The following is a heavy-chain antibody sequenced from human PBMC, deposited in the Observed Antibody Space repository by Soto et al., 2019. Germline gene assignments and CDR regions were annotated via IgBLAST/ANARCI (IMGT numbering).Heavy chain of an antibody. J-gene: IGHJ4*02. CDR3: ARSIAVAGLDY. CDR2: LSNDESKK. CDR1: GFTFSTYA. Sequence: PGGSLRLSCAASGFTFSTYAVHWVRQAPGKGLEWVSVLSNDESKKYYADSGKGRFTISRDNSNNTVYLQMNSLRAEDTAVYYCARSIAVAGLDYWGPGTLVTVSS. D-gene: IGHD6-19*01. V-gene: IGHV3-30-3*01.